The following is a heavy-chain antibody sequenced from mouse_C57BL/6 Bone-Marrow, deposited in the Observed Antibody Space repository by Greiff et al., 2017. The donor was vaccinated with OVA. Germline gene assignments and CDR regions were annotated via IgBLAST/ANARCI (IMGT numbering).Heavy chain of an antibody. Sequence: QVHVKQSGAELAKPGASVKLSCKASGYTFTSYWMHWVKQRPGQGLEWIGYINPSSGYTKYNQKFKDKATLTADKSSSTAYMQLSSLTYEDSAVYYCAREGTYYSNLPAWFAYWGQGTLVTVSA. CDR2: INPSSGYT. V-gene: IGHV1-7*01. D-gene: IGHD2-5*01. CDR3: AREGTYYSNLPAWFAY. J-gene: IGHJ3*01. CDR1: GYTFTSYW.